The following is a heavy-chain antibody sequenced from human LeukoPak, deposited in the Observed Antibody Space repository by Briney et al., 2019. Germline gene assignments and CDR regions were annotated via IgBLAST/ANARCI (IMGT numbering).Heavy chain of an antibody. CDR1: GGTFSSYA. J-gene: IGHJ6*02. D-gene: IGHD2-21*02. V-gene: IGHV1-69*13. Sequence: ASVKVSCKASGGTFSSYAFSWVRQAPGQGLEWMGGIIPIFGTANYAQKFQGRVTITADESTSTAYMELSSLRSEDTAVYYCARLVVTATTGQGMDVWGQGTTVTVSS. CDR3: ARLVVTATTGQGMDV. CDR2: IIPIFGTA.